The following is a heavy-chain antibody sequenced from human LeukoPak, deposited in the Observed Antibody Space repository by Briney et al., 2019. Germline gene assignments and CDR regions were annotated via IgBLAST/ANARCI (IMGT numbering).Heavy chain of an antibody. J-gene: IGHJ4*02. CDR3: ARGRPVVVAATLFRGFDY. D-gene: IGHD2-15*01. V-gene: IGHV4-39*07. CDR1: DGSISSFSYY. CDR2: IDYSGSS. Sequence: TASEALSLTCIVSDGSISSFSYYWGWIRQPPGKGLEWIGSIDYSGSSYYNPSLKSRVTISLDTSKNQFSLKLSSVTAADTAVYYCARGRPVVVAATLFRGFDYWGQGTLVTVSS.